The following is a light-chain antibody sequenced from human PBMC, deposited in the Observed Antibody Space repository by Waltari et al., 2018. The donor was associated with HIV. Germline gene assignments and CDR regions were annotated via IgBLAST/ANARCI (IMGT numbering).Light chain of an antibody. J-gene: IGKJ1*01. CDR3: QQYHIYST. V-gene: IGKV1-5*03. Sequence: DIQMTQSPSTPSASVGDRVPTTSRASQSINSWLAWYQQKQGKAPNLLTYKASTLERGVPSRFSGSGSGTEFTLTISSLQSDDSATYFCQQYHIYSTFGQGTKVEIK. CDR2: KAS. CDR1: QSINSW.